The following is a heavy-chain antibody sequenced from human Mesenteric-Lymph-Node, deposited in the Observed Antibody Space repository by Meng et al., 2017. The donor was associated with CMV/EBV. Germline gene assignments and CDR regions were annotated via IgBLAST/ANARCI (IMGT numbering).Heavy chain of an antibody. CDR1: GYTFSSNG. V-gene: IGHV1-69*04. CDR3: ARSYSSGWYYFDY. D-gene: IGHD6-19*01. CDR2: IIPILGIA. J-gene: IGHJ4*02. Sequence: SVKVSCKASGYTFSSNGMSWVRQAPGQGLEWMGRIIPILGIANYAQKFQGRVTITADKSTSTAYMELSSLRSEDTAVYYCARSYSSGWYYFDYWGQGTLVTVSS.